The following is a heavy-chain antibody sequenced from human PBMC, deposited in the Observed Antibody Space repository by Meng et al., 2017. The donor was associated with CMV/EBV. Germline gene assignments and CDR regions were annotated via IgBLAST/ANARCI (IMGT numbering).Heavy chain of an antibody. CDR3: ARETYRYDFWSGPMGL. CDR2: ISSSSSYI. Sequence: GESLKISCAASGFTFSSYSMNWVRQAPGKGLEWVSSISSSSSYIYYADSVKGRFTISRDNAKNSLHLQMNSLRAEDTAVYYCARETYRYDFWSGPMGLWGQGTLVTVSS. J-gene: IGHJ4*02. V-gene: IGHV3-21*01. D-gene: IGHD3-3*01. CDR1: GFTFSSYS.